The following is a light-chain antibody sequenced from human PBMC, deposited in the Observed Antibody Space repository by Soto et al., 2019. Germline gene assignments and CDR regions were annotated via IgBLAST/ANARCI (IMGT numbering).Light chain of an antibody. J-gene: IGKJ1*01. CDR1: QSISSY. CDR3: QQSDSTPRKT. V-gene: IGKV1-39*01. CDR2: AAS. Sequence: DIQMTQSPSSLSASVGDRVTITCRASQSISSYLNWYQQKPGKAPKLLIYAASSLQSGVPSRFSGSGSGTDFTLTISSLQPEDFATHYCQQSDSTPRKTFGQGTKVEIK.